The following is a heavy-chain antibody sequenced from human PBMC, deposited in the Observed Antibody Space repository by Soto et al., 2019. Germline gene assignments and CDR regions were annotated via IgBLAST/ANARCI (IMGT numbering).Heavy chain of an antibody. Sequence: SETLSLTCTVSGGSVSGGSYYWTWIRQPPGKGLEWIGYIFYTGSTNYKPSLKSRVSMSVDTSRNQISLKLRSVTAADTAVYYCARLTFYDFWRGDSLRDYWSQGTLVTVSS. CDR3: ARLTFYDFWRGDSLRDY. V-gene: IGHV4-61*01. CDR1: GGSVSGGSYY. D-gene: IGHD3-3*01. CDR2: IFYTGST. J-gene: IGHJ4*02.